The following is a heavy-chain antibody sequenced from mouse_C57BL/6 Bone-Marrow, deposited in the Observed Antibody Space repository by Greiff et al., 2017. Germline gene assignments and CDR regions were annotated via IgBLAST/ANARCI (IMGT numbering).Heavy chain of an antibody. J-gene: IGHJ3*01. CDR1: GFHIKDDY. CDR3: ATDYCSSSVSWLAF. V-gene: IGHV14-4*01. D-gene: IGHD1-1*01. Sequence: VHLQQSGAELVRPGASVKLSCTASGFHIKDDYMNWVKQRPEQGLEWIGWIDPENGDTEYASKFQGKATITADTSSNTAYMPLSSLTSEDTAVYYSATDYCSSSVSWLAFWGQGTRVTVSA. CDR2: IDPENGDT.